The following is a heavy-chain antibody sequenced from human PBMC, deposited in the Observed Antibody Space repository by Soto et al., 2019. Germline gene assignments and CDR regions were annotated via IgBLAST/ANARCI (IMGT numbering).Heavy chain of an antibody. J-gene: IGHJ4*02. Sequence: QVQLVQSGAEVKRPGASVTISCKTSGFPFTYYYMNWVRQAPGQGLEWMGKINLSGGATTYAQNFQGRLTVTSDTSSSTVYMELSGLTSDDTAMYYCARGRRAVIWGQGTQVTVSS. V-gene: IGHV1-46*01. CDR1: GFPFTYYY. CDR3: ARGRRAVI. CDR2: INLSGGAT.